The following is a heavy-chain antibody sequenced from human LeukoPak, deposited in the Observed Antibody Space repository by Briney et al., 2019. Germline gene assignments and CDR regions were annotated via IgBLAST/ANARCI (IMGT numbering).Heavy chain of an antibody. V-gene: IGHV1-2*06. D-gene: IGHD3-10*01. Sequence: ASVKVSCKASGYTFTGYYMHWVRQAPGQGLEWMGRINPNSGGTNYAQKFKGRVTMTRDTSISTAYMELSRLRSDDTAVYYCARVQGSESYYAFDIWGQGTMVTVSS. CDR2: INPNSGGT. J-gene: IGHJ3*02. CDR1: GYTFTGYY. CDR3: ARVQGSESYYAFDI.